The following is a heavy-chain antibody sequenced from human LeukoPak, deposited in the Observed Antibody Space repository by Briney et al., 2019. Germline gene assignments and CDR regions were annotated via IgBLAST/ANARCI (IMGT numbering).Heavy chain of an antibody. CDR2: IHHSGTT. CDR1: GYSISSGYY. J-gene: IGHJ4*02. CDR3: ARVTHYYGSGSYPY. D-gene: IGHD3-10*01. V-gene: IGHV4-38-2*02. Sequence: SETLSLTCTVSGYSISSGYYWGWIRQPPGKGLEWIGSIHHSGTTYHNPSLKSRVTISVDTSKNQFSLKLSSVTAADTAVYYCARVTHYYGSGSYPYWGQGTLVTVSS.